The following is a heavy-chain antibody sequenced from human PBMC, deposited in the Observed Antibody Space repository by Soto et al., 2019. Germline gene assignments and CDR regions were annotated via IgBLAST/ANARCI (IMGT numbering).Heavy chain of an antibody. J-gene: IGHJ5*02. V-gene: IGHV4-4*07. CDR1: GASISSYF. CDR3: AREAGPDRWFDP. CDR2: ISTSGTT. Sequence: SETLSLTCNVSGASISSYFWTWIRQPAGKGLDWIGRISTSGTTNYNPSLKSRVTLSVDTSKNHFSLNLSSVTAADTAVYYCAREAGPDRWFDPWGQGTLVTVSS. D-gene: IGHD6-19*01.